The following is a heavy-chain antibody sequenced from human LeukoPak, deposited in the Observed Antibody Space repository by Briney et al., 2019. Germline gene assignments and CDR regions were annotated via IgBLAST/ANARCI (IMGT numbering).Heavy chain of an antibody. CDR1: GITLSNYG. CDR3: AKRGVVIRVVLVGFHKEAYYFDS. CDR2: ISGSGGRT. J-gene: IGHJ4*02. V-gene: IGHV3-23*01. Sequence: GGSLRLSCAISGITLSNYGMSWVRQAPGKGLEWVAGISGSGGRTNYADSVKGRFTISRDSPKNTLYLQMNSLRAEDAAVYFCAKRGVVIRVVLVGFHKEAYYFDSWGQGALVTVSS. D-gene: IGHD3-10*01.